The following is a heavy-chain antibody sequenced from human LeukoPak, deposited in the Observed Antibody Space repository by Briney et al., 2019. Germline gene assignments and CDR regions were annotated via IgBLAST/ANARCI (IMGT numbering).Heavy chain of an antibody. D-gene: IGHD5-24*01. CDR3: AKVRRDGYNFDY. CDR1: GFTFSSYA. V-gene: IGHV3-23*01. Sequence: GGSLRHSCAASGFTFSSYAMSWVRQAPGKGLEWVSAISGSGGSTYYADSVKGRFTISRDNSKNTLYLQMNSLRAEDTAVYYCAKVRRDGYNFDYWGQGTLVSVSS. J-gene: IGHJ4*02. CDR2: ISGSGGST.